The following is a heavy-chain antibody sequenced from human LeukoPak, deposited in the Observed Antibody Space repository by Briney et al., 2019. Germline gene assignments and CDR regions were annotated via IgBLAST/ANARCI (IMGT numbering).Heavy chain of an antibody. CDR3: ARSYGSGSYDY. CDR1: GGTFSSYA. CDR2: VIPIFGTA. Sequence: GASVRVSCKASGGTFSSYAISWVRQAPGQGLEWMGGVIPIFGTANYAQKFQGRVTITADESTSTAYMELSSLRSEDTAVYYCARSYGSGSYDYWGQGTLVTVSS. V-gene: IGHV1-69*13. D-gene: IGHD3-10*01. J-gene: IGHJ4*02.